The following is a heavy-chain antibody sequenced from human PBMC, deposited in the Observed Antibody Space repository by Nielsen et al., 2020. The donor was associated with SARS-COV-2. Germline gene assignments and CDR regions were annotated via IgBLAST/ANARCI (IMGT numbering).Heavy chain of an antibody. V-gene: IGHV5-51*01. J-gene: IGHJ3*02. Sequence: GESLKISCKGSGYSFTSYWIGWVRQMPGKGLEWMGIIYPGDSDPRYSPSFQGQVTISADKSISTAYLQWSSLKASDTAMYYCARRGGYCSSTSCYTGGDAFDIWGQGTMVTVSS. CDR1: GYSFTSYW. CDR2: IYPGDSDP. CDR3: ARRGGYCSSTSCYTGGDAFDI. D-gene: IGHD2-2*02.